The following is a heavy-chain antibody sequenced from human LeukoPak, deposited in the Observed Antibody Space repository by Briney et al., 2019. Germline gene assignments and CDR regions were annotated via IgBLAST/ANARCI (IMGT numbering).Heavy chain of an antibody. D-gene: IGHD2-2*01. Sequence: PGGSLRLSCAASGFTFSSYGMHWVRQAPGKGLEWVAFIRYNGSNKYYADSVKGRFTISRDNSKNTLYLQMNSLRAEDTAVYYCAKDRDVIVVVPAAPEGLYYWGQGTLVTVSS. V-gene: IGHV3-30*02. CDR1: GFTFSSYG. J-gene: IGHJ4*02. CDR3: AKDRDVIVVVPAAPEGLYY. CDR2: IRYNGSNK.